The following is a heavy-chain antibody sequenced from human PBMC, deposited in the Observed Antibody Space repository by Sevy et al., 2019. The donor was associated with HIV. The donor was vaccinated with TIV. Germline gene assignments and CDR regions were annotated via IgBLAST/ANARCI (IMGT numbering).Heavy chain of an antibody. V-gene: IGHV3-7*03. Sequence: GGSLRLSCAASGFTFSTYWMSWVRQAPGKGLEWVANIKKDGSEKYYVDSVKGRFTISGDNAKSSLYLQMKSLRAEDTAVYYCARDCSSTSCLWGLDVWGQGTTVTVSS. CDR2: IKKDGSEK. J-gene: IGHJ6*02. D-gene: IGHD2-2*01. CDR3: ARDCSSTSCLWGLDV. CDR1: GFTFSTYW.